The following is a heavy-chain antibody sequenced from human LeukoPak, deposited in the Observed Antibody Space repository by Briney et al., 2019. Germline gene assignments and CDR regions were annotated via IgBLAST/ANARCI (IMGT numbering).Heavy chain of an antibody. J-gene: IGHJ4*02. V-gene: IGHV3-64*01. CDR2: ISSNGGNT. Sequence: GGSLRLSCAASGFTFSSYAMHWARQAPGKGMEYVSSISSNGGNTYYGSSVKGRFTISRDNSKNTLYLQMGSLRTEDMAVYYCARGCPYSRDHFDYWGQGTLVTVSS. CDR1: GFTFSSYA. D-gene: IGHD6-13*01. CDR3: ARGCPYSRDHFDY.